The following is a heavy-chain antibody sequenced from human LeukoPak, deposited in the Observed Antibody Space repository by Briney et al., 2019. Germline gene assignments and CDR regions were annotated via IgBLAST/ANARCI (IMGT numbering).Heavy chain of an antibody. D-gene: IGHD2-2*01. J-gene: IGHJ6*03. CDR2: IYTSGST. CDR1: GGSISSYY. V-gene: IGHV4-4*07. CDR3: ARAVVVPAAMYYYYYYMDV. Sequence: LETLSLTCTVSGGSISSYYWSWIRQPAGKGLEWIGRIYTSGSTNYNPSLKSRVTMSVDTSKNQFSLKLSSVTAADTAVYYCARAVVVPAAMYYYYYYMDVWGKGTTVTVSS.